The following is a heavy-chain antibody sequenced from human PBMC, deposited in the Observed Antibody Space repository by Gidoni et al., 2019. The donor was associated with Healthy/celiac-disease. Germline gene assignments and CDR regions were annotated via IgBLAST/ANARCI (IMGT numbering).Heavy chain of an antibody. J-gene: IGHJ4*02. V-gene: IGHV1-18*01. D-gene: IGHD4-4*01. CDR1: GYTFTSYG. Sequence: QFQLVPSGAEVTNPGASVKVSCKSSGYTFTSYGISRVRQAPGQGLEWMGWISAYNGNTNYAQKLQGRVTMTTDTSTSTAYMELRSLRADDTAVYYCAREGDTVTTGGFDYWGQGTLVTVSS. CDR2: ISAYNGNT. CDR3: AREGDTVTTGGFDY.